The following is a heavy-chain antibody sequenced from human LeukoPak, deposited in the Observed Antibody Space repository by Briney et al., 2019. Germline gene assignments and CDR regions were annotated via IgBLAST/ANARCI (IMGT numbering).Heavy chain of an antibody. V-gene: IGHV1-46*01. D-gene: IGHD6-13*01. CDR3: ARYGFSTVWQGGWHAFDI. CDR1: GYTFTGYY. CDR2: INPTTGDT. Sequence: ASVKVSCKASGYTFTGYYMHWVRQASGQGLEWMGIINPTTGDTTYARKFQGRLTMTRDMSTSTVYMVLSSLTSEDTAVFYCARYGFSTVWQGGWHAFDIWGQGTVVTVSS. J-gene: IGHJ3*02.